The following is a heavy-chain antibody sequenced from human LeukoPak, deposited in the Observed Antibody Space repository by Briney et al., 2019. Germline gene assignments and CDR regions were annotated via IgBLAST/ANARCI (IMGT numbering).Heavy chain of an antibody. Sequence: GESLKISCKGSGYSFTSYWISWVRQMPGKGLEWMGNIDPSDSYTNYSPSFQGHVTISADKSISTAYLQWSSLKASDTAMYYCARLFNYYDSSGYYKPKTYYFDYWGQGTLVTVSS. CDR3: ARLFNYYDSSGYYKPKTYYFDY. CDR2: IDPSDSYT. D-gene: IGHD3-22*01. V-gene: IGHV5-10-1*01. CDR1: GYSFTSYW. J-gene: IGHJ4*02.